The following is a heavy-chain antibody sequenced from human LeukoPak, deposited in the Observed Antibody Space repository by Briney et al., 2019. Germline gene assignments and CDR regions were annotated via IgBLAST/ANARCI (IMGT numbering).Heavy chain of an antibody. Sequence: ASVKVSCKASGYTFTSYDINWVRQATGQGLEWMGWMNPNGGNTGYAQKFQGRVTMTRNTSISTAYMELSSLRSEDTAVYYCARVQEVVVAATLYYYGMDVWGQGTTVTVSS. CDR3: ARVQEVVVAATLYYYGMDV. CDR2: MNPNGGNT. V-gene: IGHV1-8*01. D-gene: IGHD2-15*01. CDR1: GYTFTSYD. J-gene: IGHJ6*02.